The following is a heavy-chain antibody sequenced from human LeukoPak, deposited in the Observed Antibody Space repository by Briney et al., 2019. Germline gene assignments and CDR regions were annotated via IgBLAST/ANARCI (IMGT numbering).Heavy chain of an antibody. CDR3: ARGPVLLIFGVVPYYYGMDV. CDR1: GYTFTSYD. D-gene: IGHD3-3*01. CDR2: MNPSSGNT. Sequence: ASVKVSCKASGYTFTSYDINWVRQATGQGLEWMGWMNPSSGNTGSAQKFQGRVTMTRNTSISTAYMELSSLRSEDTAVYYCARGPVLLIFGVVPYYYGMDVWGQGTTVTVSS. J-gene: IGHJ6*02. V-gene: IGHV1-8*01.